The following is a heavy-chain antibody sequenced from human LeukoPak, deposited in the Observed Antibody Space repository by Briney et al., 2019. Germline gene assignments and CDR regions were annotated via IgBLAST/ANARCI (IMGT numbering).Heavy chain of an antibody. CDR1: GFSFNNYA. CDR2: ISWNSGTI. V-gene: IGHV3-9*01. J-gene: IGHJ4*02. D-gene: IGHD3-16*01. CDR3: VRGWGAFDY. Sequence: PGGSLRLSCAASGFSFNNYAMHWVRQAPGKGLEWVSHISWNSGTIDYADSVKGRFTISRDNAKNSLYLQMNSLGAEDTALYYCVRGWGAFDYWGQGTLVTVSS.